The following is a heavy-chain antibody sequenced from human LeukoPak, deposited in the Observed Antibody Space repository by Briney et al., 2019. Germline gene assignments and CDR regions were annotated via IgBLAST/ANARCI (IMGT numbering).Heavy chain of an antibody. Sequence: TSETLSLTCTVSGDSISSYYGSWIRQPPGKGLKWIGYIYYSGSTNYNPSLKSRVTISVDTSKNQFSLKLSSVTAADTAVYYCAREARSGIAADYWGQGTLVTVSS. D-gene: IGHD6-13*01. J-gene: IGHJ4*02. CDR3: AREARSGIAADY. CDR2: IYYSGST. CDR1: GDSISSYY. V-gene: IGHV4-59*01.